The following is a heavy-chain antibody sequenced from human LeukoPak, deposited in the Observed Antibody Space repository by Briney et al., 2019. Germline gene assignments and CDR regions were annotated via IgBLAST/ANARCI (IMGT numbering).Heavy chain of an antibody. CDR1: GFTFSSYS. D-gene: IGHD3-10*01. V-gene: IGHV3-21*01. CDR2: ISSSSSSYI. CDR3: ARDRGLRLDYGMDV. Sequence: GESLKISCAASGFTFSSYSMNWVRQAPGKGLEWVSSISSSSSSYIYYADSVKGRFTISRDNAKNSLYLQMNSLRAEDTAVYYCARDRGLRLDYGMDVWGQGTTVTVSS. J-gene: IGHJ6*02.